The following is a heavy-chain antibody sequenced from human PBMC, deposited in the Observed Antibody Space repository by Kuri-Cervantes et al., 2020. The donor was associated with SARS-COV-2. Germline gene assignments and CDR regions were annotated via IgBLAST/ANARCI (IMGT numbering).Heavy chain of an antibody. J-gene: IGHJ5*02. CDR2: INTDIGNT. D-gene: IGHD3-10*01. CDR1: GYIFTNYA. CDR3: ARDMGEVRRIIGWFDP. Sequence: ASVKVSCKASGYIFTNYAIHWVRQAPGQRLEWMGWINTDIGNTKYSQKFQGRVTINRDTSSSTAYMELSSLRSEDTAIYYYARDMGEVRRIIGWFDPWGQGTLVTVSS. V-gene: IGHV1-3*04.